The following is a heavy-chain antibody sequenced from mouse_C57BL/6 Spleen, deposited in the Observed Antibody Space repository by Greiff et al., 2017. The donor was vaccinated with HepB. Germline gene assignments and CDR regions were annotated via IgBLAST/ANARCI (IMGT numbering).Heavy chain of an antibody. CDR3: ARNDYYGSSYWYFDV. CDR2: IDPEDGET. Sequence: VQLQQSGAELVKPGASVKLSCTASGFNIKDYYMHWVKQRTEQGLEWIGRIDPEDGETKYAPKFKGKATITADTSSNTAYLQLSSLTSEDTAVYYCARNDYYGSSYWYFDVWGTGTTVTVSS. D-gene: IGHD1-1*01. J-gene: IGHJ1*03. CDR1: GFNIKDYY. V-gene: IGHV14-2*01.